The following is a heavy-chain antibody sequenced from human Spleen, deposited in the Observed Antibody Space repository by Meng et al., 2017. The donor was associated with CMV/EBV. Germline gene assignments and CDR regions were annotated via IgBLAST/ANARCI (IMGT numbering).Heavy chain of an antibody. V-gene: IGHV1-2*02. CDR3: ARDNLPYYYYYGMDV. Sequence: ASVKVSCKASGGTFSRHPISWVRQAPGQGLEWMGWIHPHRGDTNYAQQFQGRVTLTRDTSINTGYMELTRLTSDDTAVYYCARDNLPYYYYYGMDVWGQGTTVTVS. J-gene: IGHJ6*02. CDR1: GGTFSRHP. CDR2: IHPHRGDT.